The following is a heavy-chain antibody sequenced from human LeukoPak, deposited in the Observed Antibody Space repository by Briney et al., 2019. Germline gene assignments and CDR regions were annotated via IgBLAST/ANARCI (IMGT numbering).Heavy chain of an antibody. CDR1: GGSISSYY. V-gene: IGHV4-59*01. Sequence: SVTLSLTCTVSGGSISSYYWSWIRQPPGKGLEWIGYIYYSGSTNYNPSLKSRVTISVDTSKNQFSLKLSSVTAADTAVYYCAREVSTSFRVFDYWGQGTLVTVSS. CDR2: IYYSGST. J-gene: IGHJ4*02. CDR3: AREVSTSFRVFDY. D-gene: IGHD5/OR15-5a*01.